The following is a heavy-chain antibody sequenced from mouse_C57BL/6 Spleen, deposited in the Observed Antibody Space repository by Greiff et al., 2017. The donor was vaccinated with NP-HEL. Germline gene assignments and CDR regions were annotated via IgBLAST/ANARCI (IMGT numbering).Heavy chain of an antibody. CDR3: ARYSNYYAMDY. CDR1: GYTFTDYN. CDR2: INPNNGGT. Sequence: EVQLQQSGPELVKPGASVKISCKASGYTFTDYNMNWVKQSHGKSLEWIGDINPNNGGTSYNQKFKGKATLTVDKSSSTAYMELRSLTSEDSAVYYCARYSNYYAMDYWGQGTSVTVSS. J-gene: IGHJ4*01. D-gene: IGHD2-5*01. V-gene: IGHV1-26*01.